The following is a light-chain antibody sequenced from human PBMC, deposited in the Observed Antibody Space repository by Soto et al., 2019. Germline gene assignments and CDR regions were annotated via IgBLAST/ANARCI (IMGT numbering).Light chain of an antibody. CDR3: VLYMGSGIWV. J-gene: IGLJ3*02. CDR1: SGSVSTSYY. V-gene: IGLV8-61*01. CDR2: STN. Sequence: QTVVTQEPSFSVSSGRTVTITCGLNSGSVSTSYYPSWYQQTPGQAPRTLIYSTNTRSSGVPDRFSGSILGNKAALTITGAQADDESDYYCVLYMGSGIWVFGGGTKLTVL.